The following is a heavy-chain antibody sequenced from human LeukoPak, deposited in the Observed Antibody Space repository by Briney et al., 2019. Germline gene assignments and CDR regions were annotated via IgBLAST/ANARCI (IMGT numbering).Heavy chain of an antibody. J-gene: IGHJ3*02. CDR1: VYTFTSYD. V-gene: IGHV1-8*01. D-gene: IGHD2-15*01. CDR3: ARGGSWGAQDDAFDI. Sequence: GASVEVSCKASVYTFTSYDINWVRQATGQGLEWMGWMNPNSGNTGYAQKFQGRVTMTRNTSISTAYMELSSRRSEDTAVYYCARGGSWGAQDDAFDIWGKGTMVTVSS. CDR2: MNPNSGNT.